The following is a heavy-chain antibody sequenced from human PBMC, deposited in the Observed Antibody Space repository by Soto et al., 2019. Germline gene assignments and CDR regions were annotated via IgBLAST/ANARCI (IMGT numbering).Heavy chain of an antibody. V-gene: IGHV1-3*01. D-gene: IGHD3-9*01. CDR3: ARGVRFYDILTGYHNYYYYYGMDV. Sequence: GASVKVSCKASGYTFTSYAMHWVRQAPGQRLEWMGWINAGNGNTKYSQKFQGRVTITRDTSASTAYMELSSLRSEDTAVYYCARGVRFYDILTGYHNYYYYYGMDVWGQGTTVTVS. CDR2: INAGNGNT. J-gene: IGHJ6*02. CDR1: GYTFTSYA.